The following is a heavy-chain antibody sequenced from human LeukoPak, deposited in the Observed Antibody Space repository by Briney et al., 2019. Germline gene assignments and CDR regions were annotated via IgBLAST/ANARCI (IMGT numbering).Heavy chain of an antibody. CDR1: GGSFSGYY. D-gene: IGHD5-24*01. CDR2: INHSGST. V-gene: IGHV4-34*01. Sequence: SETLSLTCAVYGGSFSGYYWSWIRQPPGKGLEWIGEINHSGSTNYNPSLKSRVTISVDTSKNQFSLKLSSVTAADTAVYYCARGGRWLQFRWTRGSFDHWGQGTLVTVSS. J-gene: IGHJ4*02. CDR3: ARGGRWLQFRWTRGSFDH.